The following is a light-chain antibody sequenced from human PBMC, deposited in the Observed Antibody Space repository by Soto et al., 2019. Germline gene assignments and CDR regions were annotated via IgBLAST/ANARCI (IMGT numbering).Light chain of an antibody. V-gene: IGKV1-39*01. J-gene: IGKJ1*01. Sequence: DIQMAESPSTLPASVGERVTITCRASQSISSYLNWYQQKPGEAPKLLIYAASSLQSGVPSRFSGSGSGTDFTLTISSLQPEDFATYYCQQSYSTPPTFGQGTKVDIK. CDR3: QQSYSTPPT. CDR1: QSISSY. CDR2: AAS.